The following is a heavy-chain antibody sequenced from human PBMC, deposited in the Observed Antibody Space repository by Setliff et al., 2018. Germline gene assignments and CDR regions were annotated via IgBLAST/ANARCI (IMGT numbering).Heavy chain of an antibody. CDR1: GGTFSSYD. CDR2: IIPIFGTA. CDR3: AISTIFGVVSPTPDAFDI. V-gene: IGHV1-69*06. J-gene: IGHJ3*02. Sequence: GASVKVSCKASGGTFSSYDISWVRQASGQGLEWMGRIIPIFGTANYAQKFQGRVTITADKSTSTAYMGLSRLRSEDTAVYYCAISTIFGVVSPTPDAFDIWGQGTMVTVSS. D-gene: IGHD3-3*01.